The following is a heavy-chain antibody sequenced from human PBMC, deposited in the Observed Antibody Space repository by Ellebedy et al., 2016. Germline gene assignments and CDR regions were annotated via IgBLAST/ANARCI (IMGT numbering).Heavy chain of an antibody. V-gene: IGHV4-61*08. J-gene: IGHJ4*02. CDR2: IYYSGST. CDR3: ARWGREYSYGYGDY. D-gene: IGHD5-18*01. CDR1: GGSISSGGYY. Sequence: SETLSLXXTVSGGSISSGGYYWSWIRQHPGQGLEWIGYIYYSGSTYYNPSLKSRVTISVDTSKNQFSLKLSSVTAADTAVYYCARWGREYSYGYGDYWGQGTLVTVSS.